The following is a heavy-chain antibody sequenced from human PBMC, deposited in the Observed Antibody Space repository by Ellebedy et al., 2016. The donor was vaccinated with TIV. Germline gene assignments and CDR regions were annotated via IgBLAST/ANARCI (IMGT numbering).Heavy chain of an antibody. CDR3: ARDLGRYGMDV. Sequence: MPGGSLRLSCSVSGGSINNYYWAWIRQPPGQGLEWIGYIHHSGNSNIHPSLKRRVTLSLDTSKNQFSLDLSSVTAADTATYYCARDLGRYGMDVWGQGTTFTVSS. CDR2: IHHSGNS. CDR1: GGSINNYY. V-gene: IGHV4-59*01. J-gene: IGHJ6*02.